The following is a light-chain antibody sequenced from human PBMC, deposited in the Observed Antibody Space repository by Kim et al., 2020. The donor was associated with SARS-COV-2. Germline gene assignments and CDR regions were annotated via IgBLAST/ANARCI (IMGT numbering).Light chain of an antibody. CDR1: QSVSSY. CDR2: DAS. V-gene: IGKV3-11*01. J-gene: IGKJ2*01. Sequence: SWSPGESSTLSCRASQSVSSYLAWYQQKPGQAPRLLIYDASNRATGIPARFSGSGSGTDFTLTISSLEPEDFAVYYCQQRSNWRYTFGQGTKLEI. CDR3: QQRSNWRYT.